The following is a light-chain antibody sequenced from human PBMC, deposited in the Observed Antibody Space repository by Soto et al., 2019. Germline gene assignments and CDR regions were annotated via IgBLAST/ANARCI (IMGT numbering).Light chain of an antibody. CDR2: GAS. CDR3: QQYGSSPLT. Sequence: EIVLTQSPGTLSLSPGERATLSCRASQSVSSSYLAWYQQKPGQAPRLLIHGASSRASGIPDRFSGSGSGTDFTLTISRLEAEDFAVYYCQQYGSSPLTFGGGTKVDIK. J-gene: IGKJ4*01. V-gene: IGKV3-20*01. CDR1: QSVSSSY.